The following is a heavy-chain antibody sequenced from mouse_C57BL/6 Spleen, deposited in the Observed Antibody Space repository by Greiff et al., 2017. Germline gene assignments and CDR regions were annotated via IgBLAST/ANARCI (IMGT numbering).Heavy chain of an antibody. CDR3: ARCYGSSYDWFAY. J-gene: IGHJ3*01. V-gene: IGHV1-76*01. Sequence: QVQLQQSGAELVRPGASVKLSCKASGYTFTDYYINWVKQRPGQGLEWIARIYPGSGNTYYNEKFKGKATLTAEKSSSTAYRQLSSLTSEDSAVYFCARCYGSSYDWFAYWGQGTLVTVS. D-gene: IGHD1-1*01. CDR1: GYTFTDYY. CDR2: IYPGSGNT.